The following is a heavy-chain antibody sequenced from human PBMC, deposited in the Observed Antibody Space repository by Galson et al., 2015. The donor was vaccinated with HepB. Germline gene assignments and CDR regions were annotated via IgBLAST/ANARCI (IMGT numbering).Heavy chain of an antibody. CDR3: AKDRGTAMANYYYYGMDV. V-gene: IGHV3-33*06. CDR1: GFTFSSYG. D-gene: IGHD5-18*01. CDR2: IWYDGSNN. J-gene: IGHJ6*02. Sequence: SLRLSCAASGFTFSSYGMHWVRQAPGKGLEWVAVIWYDGSNNYYADSVKGRFTISRDNSKNTLYLQMNSLRAEDTAVYYCAKDRGTAMANYYYYGMDVWGQGTTVTVSS.